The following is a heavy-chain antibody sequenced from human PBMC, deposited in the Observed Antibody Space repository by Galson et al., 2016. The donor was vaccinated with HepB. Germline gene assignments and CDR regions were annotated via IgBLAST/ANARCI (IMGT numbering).Heavy chain of an antibody. V-gene: IGHV3-30*04. CDR1: GFTFSDYT. CDR3: ARSVSSAWHTFDP. J-gene: IGHJ5*02. D-gene: IGHD6-25*01. CDR2: ISEDGTQK. Sequence: SLRLSCAASGFTFSDYTMHWIRQAPGQAPGEGLEWVAVISEDGTQKYLADSVKGRFTISRDNSRSILYLQMNSLRREDTAIYYCARSVSSAWHTFDPWGQGTLVPVSS.